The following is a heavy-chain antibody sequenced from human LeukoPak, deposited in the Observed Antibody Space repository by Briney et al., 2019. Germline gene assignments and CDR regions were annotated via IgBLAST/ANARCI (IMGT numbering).Heavy chain of an antibody. D-gene: IGHD1-7*01. CDR3: ARLGITGTVYNWFDP. V-gene: IGHV5-51*01. CDR2: IYPGDSDT. J-gene: IGHJ5*02. Sequence: GASLKISCKGSGSSFTSYWIGWVRQMPGKGLERMGIIYPGDSDTRYSPSFQGQVTISADKSISTAYLQWSSLKASDTAMYYCARLGITGTVYNWFDPWGQGTLVTVSS. CDR1: GSSFTSYW.